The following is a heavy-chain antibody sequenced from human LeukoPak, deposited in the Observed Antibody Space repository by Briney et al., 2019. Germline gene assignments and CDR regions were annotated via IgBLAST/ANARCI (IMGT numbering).Heavy chain of an antibody. D-gene: IGHD5-12*01. Sequence: SETLSLTCAVSGGSISSGSYSWSWIRQPPGKGLEWIGYIYYSGSTYYNPSLKSRVTISVDTSKNQFSLKLSSVTAADTAVYYCARVGWIAGTRGRPDWFDPWGQGTLVTVSS. CDR3: ARVGWIAGTRGRPDWFDP. V-gene: IGHV4-30-4*01. CDR2: IYYSGST. J-gene: IGHJ5*02. CDR1: GGSISSGSYS.